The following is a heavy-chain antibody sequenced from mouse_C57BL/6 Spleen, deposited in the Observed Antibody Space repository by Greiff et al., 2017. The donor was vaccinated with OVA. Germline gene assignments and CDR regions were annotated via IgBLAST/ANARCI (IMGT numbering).Heavy chain of an antibody. V-gene: IGHV1-80*01. CDR2: IYPGDGDT. J-gene: IGHJ4*01. D-gene: IGHD1-1*01. CDR3: ADGSSYGAMDY. Sequence: VQVVESGAELVKPGASVKISCKASGYAFSSYWMNWVKQRPGKGLEWIGQIYPGDGDTNYNGKFKGKATLTADKSSSTAYMQLSSLTSEDSAVYFCADGSSYGAMDYWGQGTSVTVSS. CDR1: GYAFSSYW.